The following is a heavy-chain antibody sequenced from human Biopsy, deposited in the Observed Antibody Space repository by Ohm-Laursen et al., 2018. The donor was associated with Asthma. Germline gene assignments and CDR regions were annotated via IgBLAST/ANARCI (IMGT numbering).Heavy chain of an antibody. J-gene: IGHJ4*02. D-gene: IGHD5-12*01. CDR3: AKRRGYSGHDNDY. CDR1: GFAFDSYA. Sequence: SLRLSCAASGFAFDSYAMYWVRQAPGKGLEWAAVISYDGNHKFYEDSVKGRFTISRDNSKNTLYLQMNSLRTEDTAVYYCAKRRGYSGHDNDYWGQGTLVIVSS. CDR2: ISYDGNHK. V-gene: IGHV3-30*18.